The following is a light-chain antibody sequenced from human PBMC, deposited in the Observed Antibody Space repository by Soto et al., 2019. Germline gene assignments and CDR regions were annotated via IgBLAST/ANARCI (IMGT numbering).Light chain of an antibody. Sequence: DIQLTQSPSSLSASVGDRVTITCRASQGIRKSLTWYQQKPGKLPNLLIYAASTLQSGVPSRFSGSGSGTDFTLTISNLQPEDVETYYCQKYNSAPPTFGQGTKVDIK. J-gene: IGKJ1*01. CDR2: AAS. CDR3: QKYNSAPPT. CDR1: QGIRKS. V-gene: IGKV1-27*01.